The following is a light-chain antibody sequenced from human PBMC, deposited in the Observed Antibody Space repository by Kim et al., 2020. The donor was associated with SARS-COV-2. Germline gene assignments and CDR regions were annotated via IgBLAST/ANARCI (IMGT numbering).Light chain of an antibody. CDR3: QAWDSTAVV. CDR1: KSGDKY. Sequence: SYELTQPPSVSVSPGQTASITCSGDKSGDKYACWYQQKPGQSPVLVIYQDSKRPSGIPERFPGSNSGNTATLTISGTQAMDEADYYCQAWDSTAVVFGGG. CDR2: QDS. J-gene: IGLJ2*01. V-gene: IGLV3-1*01.